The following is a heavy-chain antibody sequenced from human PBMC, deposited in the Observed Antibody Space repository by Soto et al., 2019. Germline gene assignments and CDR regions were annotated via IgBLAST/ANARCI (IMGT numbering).Heavy chain of an antibody. V-gene: IGHV2-5*02. CDR3: ANQLLRYRRYCDY. CDR1: GFSLSTIGVG. D-gene: IGHD5-12*01. J-gene: IGHJ4*02. CDR2: FYLDADK. Sequence: QITLKESGPTLVKPTQTLTLTCTFSGFSLSTIGVGVGWIRQPPGKALEWLALFYLDADKRYSPSLKSMLTINKDTSKNQVVLTLTHMDPVDTATYYCANQLLRYRRYCDYWGQGTMGTVSS.